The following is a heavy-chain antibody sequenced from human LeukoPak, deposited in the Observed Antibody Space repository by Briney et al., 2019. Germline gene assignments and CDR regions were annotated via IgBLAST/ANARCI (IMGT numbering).Heavy chain of an antibody. CDR1: GFTFSSYG. CDR2: IWYDGSNK. V-gene: IGHV3-33*06. J-gene: IGHJ4*02. Sequence: PGRSLRLSCGASGFTFSSYGMHWVRQAPGKGLEWVADIWYDGSNKYYADSVKGRFTISRDNSKNTLYLQMNSLRAEDTAVYYYAKGVSIVSDQGLDYWGQGTLVTVSS. CDR3: AKGVSIVSDQGLDY. D-gene: IGHD2/OR15-2a*01.